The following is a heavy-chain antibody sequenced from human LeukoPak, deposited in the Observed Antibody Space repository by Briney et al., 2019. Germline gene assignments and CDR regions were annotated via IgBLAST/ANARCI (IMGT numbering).Heavy chain of an antibody. V-gene: IGHV4-61*01. D-gene: IGHD4-17*01. CDR3: ARTPPHYGDYGYYGMDV. Sequence: PSETLSLTCTVSGGSVSSGNYYWSWIRQPPGKGLEWIGYIYYSGSTNYNPSLKSRVTISVDTSKNQFSLKLSSVTAADTAVYYCARTPPHYGDYGYYGMDVWGQGTTVTVSS. J-gene: IGHJ6*02. CDR2: IYYSGST. CDR1: GGSVSSGNYY.